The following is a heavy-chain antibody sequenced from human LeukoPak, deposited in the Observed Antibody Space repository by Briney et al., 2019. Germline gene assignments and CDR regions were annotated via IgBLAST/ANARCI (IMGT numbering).Heavy chain of an antibody. CDR3: AHMIGDFWGGPLSDYYYMDV. J-gene: IGHJ6*03. CDR1: GFHLGPGGGG. CDR2: LFWNDDE. V-gene: IGHV2-5*01. D-gene: IGHD3-3*01. Sequence: SGPTLVNPPQTLTLPCTFSGFHLGPGGGGGAGIRQPPGKPRGWLQVLFWNDDERYSPSLKNRLTITKDTSKNQVILTMTNMDPVDTATYYCAHMIGDFWGGPLSDYYYMDVWGKGTTVTVSS.